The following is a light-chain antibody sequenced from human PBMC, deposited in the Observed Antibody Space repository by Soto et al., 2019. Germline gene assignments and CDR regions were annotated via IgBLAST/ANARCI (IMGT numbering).Light chain of an antibody. CDR2: EVS. J-gene: IGLJ2*01. Sequence: QSALTQPASVSGSPGQSITISCTGTSSDVGGYNYVSWYQHHPGKAPKFIIYEVSNRPSGVSSRFSGSKSGNTASLTISGHEAEDDDDYYCGSYTGSNIVFGGGTKVTVL. CDR3: GSYTGSNIV. CDR1: SSDVGGYNY. V-gene: IGLV2-14*01.